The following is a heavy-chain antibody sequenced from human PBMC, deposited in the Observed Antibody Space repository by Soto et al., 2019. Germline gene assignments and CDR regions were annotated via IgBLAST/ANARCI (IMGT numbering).Heavy chain of an antibody. CDR2: MNPNSGNT. CDR3: ARGVDIVATVWFDP. CDR1: GYTSTSYD. D-gene: IGHD5-12*01. Sequence: QVQLVQSGAEVKKPGASVKVSCKASGYTSTSYDINWVRQATGQGLEWMGWMNPNSGNTGYAQKFQGRVTMTRNTSISTAYMELSSLRSEDTAVYYCARGVDIVATVWFDPWGQGTLVTVSS. J-gene: IGHJ5*02. V-gene: IGHV1-8*01.